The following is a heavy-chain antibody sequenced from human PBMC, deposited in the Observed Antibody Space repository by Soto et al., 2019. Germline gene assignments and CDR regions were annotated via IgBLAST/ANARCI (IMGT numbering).Heavy chain of an antibody. CDR3: TSLQPTYYYDSSGYYDAFDI. CDR2: IRSKANSYAT. V-gene: IGHV3-73*02. J-gene: IGHJ3*02. D-gene: IGHD3-22*01. Sequence: EVQLVESGGGVVQPGGSLKLSCAASGFTFSGSAMHWVRQASGKGLEWVGRIRSKANSYATAYAASVKGRFTISRDDSKNTAYLQMNSLKTEDTAVYYCTSLQPTYYYDSSGYYDAFDIWGQGTMVTVSS. CDR1: GFTFSGSA.